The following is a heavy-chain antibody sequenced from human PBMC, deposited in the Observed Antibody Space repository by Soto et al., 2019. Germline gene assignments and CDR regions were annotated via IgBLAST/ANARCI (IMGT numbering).Heavy chain of an antibody. CDR3: ARGTIVARQHLDY. CDR1: GFTFSSYA. CDR2: ISIRGGDE. Sequence: QVQLVESGGGVVQPGMSLRLSCAASGFTFSSYAMHCARQAPGKGLEWVTVISIRGGDEYYAESVRGRFTISRDDSKNTLYLQMDSLRVEDTAVYYCARGTIVARQHLDYWGQGTLVTVSS. V-gene: IGHV3-30*03. J-gene: IGHJ4*02. D-gene: IGHD6-6*01.